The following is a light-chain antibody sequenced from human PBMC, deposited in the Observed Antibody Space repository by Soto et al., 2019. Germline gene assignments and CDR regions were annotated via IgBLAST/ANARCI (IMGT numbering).Light chain of an antibody. CDR1: QSVSSNN. J-gene: IGKJ4*01. CDR3: QQYGSSALT. V-gene: IGKV3-20*01. Sequence: EIVLTQPPGTLSLSPGERATLSCRASQSVSSNNLAWYQQRPGQAPRVVIYGASTRATGIPVRFSGSGSGTDFTLTISRLEPEDFAVYYCQQYGSSALTFGGGTKVDIK. CDR2: GAS.